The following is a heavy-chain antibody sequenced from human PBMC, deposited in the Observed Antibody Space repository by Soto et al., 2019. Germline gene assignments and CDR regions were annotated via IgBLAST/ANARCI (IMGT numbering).Heavy chain of an antibody. CDR2: IYYSGST. J-gene: IGHJ6*02. D-gene: IGHD4-17*01. CDR3: ARNYGDSGGSYYYYYGMDV. CDR1: GGSSSSSSYY. Sequence: PSESLSLVCTVSGGSSSSSSYYWGWILQPPGKGLEWIGSIYYSGSTYYNPSLKSRVTISVDTSKNQFSLKLSSVTAADTAVHYCARNYGDSGGSYYYYYGMDVWGQGTTVTVSS. V-gene: IGHV4-39*01.